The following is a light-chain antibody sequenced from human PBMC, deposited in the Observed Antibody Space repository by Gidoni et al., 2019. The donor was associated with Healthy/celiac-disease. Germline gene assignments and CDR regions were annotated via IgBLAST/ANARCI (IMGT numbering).Light chain of an antibody. V-gene: IGLV2-23*01. J-gene: IGLJ2*01. CDR2: EGS. CDR3: CSYAGSSTLVV. Sequence: QSALTQPASVSGSPGPSITISCTGTSSDVGSYNLVPWYQQHPGKAPKLMIYEGSKRPSGVSNRFSGSKSGNTASLTISGLQAEDEADYYCCSYAGSSTLVVFGGGTKLTVL. CDR1: SSDVGSYNL.